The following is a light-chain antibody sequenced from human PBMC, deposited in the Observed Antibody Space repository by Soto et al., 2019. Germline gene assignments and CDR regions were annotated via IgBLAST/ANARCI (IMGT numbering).Light chain of an antibody. V-gene: IGLV2-14*03. J-gene: IGLJ7*01. CDR1: SSEVGGYNY. Sequence: QSALTQPASVSGSRGPSITISCTGTSSEVGGYNYVSWYQQHPGKAPKLIIYNFLNRPSGVSNRFSGSKSGNTASLTISGLQAEDEADYYCSSYTSRSTVVFGGGTQLTVL. CDR3: SSYTSRSTVV. CDR2: NFL.